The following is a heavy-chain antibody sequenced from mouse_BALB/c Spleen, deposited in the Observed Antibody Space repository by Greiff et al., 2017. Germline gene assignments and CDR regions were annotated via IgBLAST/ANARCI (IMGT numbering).Heavy chain of an antibody. CDR2: ISDGGSYT. CDR3: ARTPYGDWYFDV. D-gene: IGHD5-5*01. J-gene: IGHJ1*01. CDR1: GFTFSDYY. Sequence: EVHLVESGGGLVKPGGSLKLSCAASGFTFSDYYMYWVRQTPEKRLEWVATISDGGSYTYYPDSVKGRFTISRDNAKNNLYLQMSSLKSEDTAMYYCARTPYGDWYFDVWGAGTTVTVSS. V-gene: IGHV5-4*02.